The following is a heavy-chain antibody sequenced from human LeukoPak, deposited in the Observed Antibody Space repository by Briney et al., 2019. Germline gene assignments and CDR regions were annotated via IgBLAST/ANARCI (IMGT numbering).Heavy chain of an antibody. CDR1: GYTSTSYG. Sequence: GASVKVSCKASGYTSTSYGISWVRQAPGQGLEWMGWISAYNGNTNYAQKLQGRGTMTTDTSTSTAYMELRSLRYDDTAVYYCARGECSSTSCYRPYYYYGMDVWGQGTTVTVSS. J-gene: IGHJ6*02. D-gene: IGHD2-2*01. CDR3: ARGECSSTSCYRPYYYYGMDV. V-gene: IGHV1-18*01. CDR2: ISAYNGNT.